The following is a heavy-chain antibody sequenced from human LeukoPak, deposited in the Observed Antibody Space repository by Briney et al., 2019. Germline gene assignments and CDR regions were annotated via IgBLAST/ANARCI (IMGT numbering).Heavy chain of an antibody. D-gene: IGHD1-26*01. V-gene: IGHV3-74*01. CDR1: GFTFSTYW. Sequence: GGSLRLSCAASGFTFSTYWMHWVRQAPGKGLVWVSRLSPDGSSSIYADSVKGRFTVSRDNAKNTLYLQMNSLRAEDTAVYYCTRSPPLGGRYWGFVYWGQGALVTVSS. CDR2: LSPDGSSS. J-gene: IGHJ4*02. CDR3: TRSPPLGGRYWGFVY.